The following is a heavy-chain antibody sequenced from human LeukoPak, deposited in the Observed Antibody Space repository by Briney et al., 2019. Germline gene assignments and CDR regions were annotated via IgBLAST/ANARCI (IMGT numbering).Heavy chain of an antibody. Sequence: GGSLRLSCAASGFTFSSCEMNWVRQAPGKGLEWVSYISSSGSTIYYADSVKGTFTISRDNSKNTLYLQMNSLRAEDTAVYYCARSPMLRGIIRKTLNYYMDVWGKGTTATISS. J-gene: IGHJ6*03. CDR2: ISSSGSTI. CDR1: GFTFSSCE. CDR3: ARSPMLRGIIRKTLNYYMDV. D-gene: IGHD3-10*01. V-gene: IGHV3-48*03.